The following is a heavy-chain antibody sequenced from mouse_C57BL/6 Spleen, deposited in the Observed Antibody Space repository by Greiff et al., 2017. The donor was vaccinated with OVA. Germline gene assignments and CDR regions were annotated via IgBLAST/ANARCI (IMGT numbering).Heavy chain of an antibody. Sequence: EVKLVESGGGLVKPGGSLKLSCAASGFTFSSYAMSWVRQTPEKRLEWVATISDGGSYTYYPANVKGRFTISRDNAKNNLYLQMSHLKSEDTAMYYCARDRDGNPFAYWGQGTLVTVSA. CDR3: ARDRDGNPFAY. V-gene: IGHV5-4*01. CDR2: ISDGGSYT. D-gene: IGHD2-1*01. CDR1: GFTFSSYA. J-gene: IGHJ3*01.